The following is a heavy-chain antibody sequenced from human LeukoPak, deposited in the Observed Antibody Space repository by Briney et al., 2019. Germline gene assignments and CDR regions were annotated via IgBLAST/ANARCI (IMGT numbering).Heavy chain of an antibody. CDR1: AYTFTSYY. J-gene: IGHJ3*02. V-gene: IGHV1-46*01. CDR2: INPSGGST. CDR3: ARKGSGIRAFDI. D-gene: IGHD3-10*01. Sequence: ASVTVSFTASAYTFTSYYMHWLRQAPGQGLEWMGIINPSGGSTLYAQNFQGRVTMTSDTSTSTVYMDLSSLRSEDTAVYYCARKGSGIRAFDIWGQGTMVTVSS.